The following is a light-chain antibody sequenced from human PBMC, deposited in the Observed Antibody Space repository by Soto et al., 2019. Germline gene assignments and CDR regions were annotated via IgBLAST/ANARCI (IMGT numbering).Light chain of an antibody. J-gene: IGLJ1*01. CDR1: SSDVGGYNY. Sequence: QSALTQPRSVSGSPGQSVTISCTGTSSDVGGYNYVSWYQQHPGKAPKLMIYDVSKRPSGVPDRFSGSKSGNTASLTISGLQAEDEADSYCCSYAGSYTHYVFGTGTKVTVL. CDR2: DVS. V-gene: IGLV2-11*01. CDR3: CSYAGSYTHYV.